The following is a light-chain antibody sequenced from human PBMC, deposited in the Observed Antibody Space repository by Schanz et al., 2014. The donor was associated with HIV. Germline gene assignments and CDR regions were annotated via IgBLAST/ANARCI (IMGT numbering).Light chain of an antibody. J-gene: IGKJ2*01. CDR1: QTIYSW. CDR2: QAS. V-gene: IGKV1-5*03. CDR3: QQYKSHSPFT. Sequence: DIQMTQSPSTLSASVGDRVTITCRASQTIYSWLAWYQQKPGRAPNLLIYQASTLETGVPSRFSGSGYGTEFTLTIGSLQPDDSATYYCQQYKSHSPFTFGQGTKIEIK.